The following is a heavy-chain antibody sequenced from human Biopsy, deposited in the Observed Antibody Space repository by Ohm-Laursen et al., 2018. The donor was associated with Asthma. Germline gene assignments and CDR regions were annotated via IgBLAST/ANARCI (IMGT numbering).Heavy chain of an antibody. V-gene: IGHV3-9*01. CDR1: GFTFDDYA. J-gene: IGHJ4*01. Sequence: SLRLSCTASGFTFDDYAMNWVRQAPGKGLEWVSGISWNSGSLEYADSVKGRFTVSRDNAKRTLYLQMQSLRPEDTAFYYCAKSADYYDSTDYLDFWGRGTLVTVSS. CDR3: AKSADYYDSTDYLDF. D-gene: IGHD3-22*01. CDR2: ISWNSGSL.